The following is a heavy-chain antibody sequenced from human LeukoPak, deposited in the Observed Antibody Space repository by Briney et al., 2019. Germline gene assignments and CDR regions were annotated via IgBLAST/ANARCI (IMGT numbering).Heavy chain of an antibody. D-gene: IGHD5-24*01. V-gene: IGHV4-30-4*08. CDR2: FYYSGST. CDR1: GGSISSGDYY. Sequence: SQTLSLTCTVSGGSISSGDYYWRWIRQPPGKGVEWIGYFYYSGSTDYNPSLKSRVTISVDTSKNQFSLKLSSVTAADTAVYYCARTDCYNYWWYFDLWGRGTLVTVSS. J-gene: IGHJ2*01. CDR3: ARTDCYNYWWYFDL.